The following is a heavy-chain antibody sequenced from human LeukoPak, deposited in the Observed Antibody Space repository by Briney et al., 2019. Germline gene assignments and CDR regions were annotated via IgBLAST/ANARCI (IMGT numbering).Heavy chain of an antibody. CDR2: IKEDGSEK. V-gene: IGHV3-7*03. CDR3: ASPARGNFDWCPGDY. D-gene: IGHD3-9*01. J-gene: IGHJ4*02. Sequence: GGSLRLSCVASGFTFSNYWMGWVRQAPGKGLEGVANIKEDGSEKYYVDSVKGRFTISRDNSKNTLYLQMNSLRAEDTAVYYCASPARGNFDWCPGDYWGQGSLVTVSS. CDR1: GFTFSNYW.